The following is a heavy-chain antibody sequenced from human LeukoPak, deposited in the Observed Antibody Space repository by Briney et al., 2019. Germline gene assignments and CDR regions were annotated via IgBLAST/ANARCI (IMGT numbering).Heavy chain of an antibody. V-gene: IGHV4-38-2*02. J-gene: IGHJ4*02. CDR1: GYSMSSGYY. CDR2: MYHTGST. CDR3: ARLFGGTYYYDSSGYYFHDY. Sequence: SETLSLTCTVSGYSMSSGYYWGWIRQPPERGLEWIGSMYHTGSTYYNPSLKSRVTISVDTSKNQFSLKLSSVTAADTAVYYCARLFGGTYYYDSSGYYFHDYWGQGTLVTVSS. D-gene: IGHD3-22*01.